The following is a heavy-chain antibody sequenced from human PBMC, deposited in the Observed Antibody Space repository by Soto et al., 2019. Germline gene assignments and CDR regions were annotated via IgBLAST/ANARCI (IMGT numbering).Heavy chain of an antibody. Sequence: QVHLQQSGPGLVNPSATLSLTCTVSGGSMSSYYWTWIRQPAGKGLEWIGRVYSSGGTQYNPSLKSRVTISLDTSKNQFSLRLLSVTDADTAVYYCARGQRFSDWFDPWGQGTLVTVSS. D-gene: IGHD3-3*01. J-gene: IGHJ5*02. CDR2: VYSSGGT. CDR3: ARGQRFSDWFDP. CDR1: GGSMSSYY. V-gene: IGHV4-4*07.